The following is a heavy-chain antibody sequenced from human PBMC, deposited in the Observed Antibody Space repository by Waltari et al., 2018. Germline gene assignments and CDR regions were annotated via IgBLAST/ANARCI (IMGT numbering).Heavy chain of an antibody. CDR2: ISDSGVIT. D-gene: IGHD3-22*01. CDR3: ARHLYSIDYLELAK. J-gene: IGHJ4*02. Sequence: GLEWVSGISDSGVITKYADSVKGRFTVSRDNSKNTVFLHLNSLRAEDTAIYYCARHLYSIDYLELAKWGQGTLVTVSS. V-gene: IGHV3-23*01.